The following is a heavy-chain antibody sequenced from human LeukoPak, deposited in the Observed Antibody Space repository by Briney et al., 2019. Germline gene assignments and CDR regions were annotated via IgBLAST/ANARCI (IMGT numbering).Heavy chain of an antibody. CDR2: ISSSSGNI. J-gene: IGHJ4*02. D-gene: IGHD3-16*01. CDR1: GFTFSSFS. CDR3: LRGVFDY. V-gene: IGHV3-21*04. Sequence: GGSLRLSCAVSGFTFSSFSMNWVRQAPGKGLEWVSYISSSSGNIEYADSVKGRFTISRDHAKNSLYLLMNSLRAEDTAVYFCLRGVFDYWGQGTLVTVSS.